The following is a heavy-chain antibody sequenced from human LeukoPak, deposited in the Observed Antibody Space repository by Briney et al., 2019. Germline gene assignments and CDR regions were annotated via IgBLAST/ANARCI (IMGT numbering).Heavy chain of an antibody. Sequence: ASVKVSCKASGYTFTGYYMHWVRQAPGQGLEWMGWINPNSGGTNYAQKFQGRVTMTRDTSISTAYMELSRLRSDDTAVYYCARDQDYYDSGDAFDIWGQGTMVTVSS. CDR2: INPNSGGT. J-gene: IGHJ3*02. V-gene: IGHV1-2*02. CDR3: ARDQDYYDSGDAFDI. CDR1: GYTFTGYY. D-gene: IGHD3-22*01.